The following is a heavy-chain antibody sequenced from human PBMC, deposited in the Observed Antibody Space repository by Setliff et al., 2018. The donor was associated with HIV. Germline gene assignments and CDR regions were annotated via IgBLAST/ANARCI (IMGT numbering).Heavy chain of an antibody. CDR1: GYSFTNHY. D-gene: IGHD5-12*01. CDR3: ASAGAWQRNALDI. V-gene: IGHV1-46*01. CDR2: INPTGGST. J-gene: IGHJ3*02. Sequence: GASVKVSCTPSGYSFTNHYMHWVRQAPGQGLEWMGVINPTGGSTRNTQKFQGRVAMTRDTSTSTVYMELSSLRSEDTAVYYCASAGAWQRNALDIWGQGTMVTVSS.